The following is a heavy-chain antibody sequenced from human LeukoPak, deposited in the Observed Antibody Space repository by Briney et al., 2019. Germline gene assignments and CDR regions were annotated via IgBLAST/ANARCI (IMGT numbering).Heavy chain of an antibody. CDR2: INHSGST. CDR1: GGSFSGYY. CDR3: ARALRSKQNICFDY. D-gene: IGHD5-12*01. Sequence: SETLSLTCAVYGGSFSGYYWSWIRQPPGKGLEWIGEINHSGSTNYNPSLKSRAPISVDPSKNQFSLKLSSVTAADTAVYDCARALRSKQNICFDYWGQGTLVTVSS. V-gene: IGHV4-34*01. J-gene: IGHJ4*02.